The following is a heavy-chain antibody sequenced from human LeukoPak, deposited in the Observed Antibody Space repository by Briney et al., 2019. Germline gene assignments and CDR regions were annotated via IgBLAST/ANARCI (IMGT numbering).Heavy chain of an antibody. D-gene: IGHD5-12*01. CDR2: ISWDGGST. V-gene: IGHV3-43*01. Sequence: GGSLRLSCAASGFTFDDYTMHWVRQAPGKGLEWVSLISWDGGSTYYADSVKGRFTISRDNSKNSLYLQMNSLRTEDTALYYCAKGRGYEIRGEFDYWGQGTLVTVSS. CDR3: AKGRGYEIRGEFDY. J-gene: IGHJ4*02. CDR1: GFTFDDYT.